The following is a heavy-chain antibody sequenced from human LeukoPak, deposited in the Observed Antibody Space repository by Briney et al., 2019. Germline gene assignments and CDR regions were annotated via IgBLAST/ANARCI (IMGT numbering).Heavy chain of an antibody. Sequence: ETLSLTCTVSGGSISSYYWSWIRQPAGKGLEWVSVIYSGGSTYYADSVKGRFIISRDNSKNTVYLQMKSLRAEDTAVYYCARGGYVDYEGALDYWGQGTLVTVSS. CDR1: GGSISSYY. V-gene: IGHV3-66*01. D-gene: IGHD4-17*01. CDR2: IYSGGST. CDR3: ARGGYVDYEGALDY. J-gene: IGHJ4*02.